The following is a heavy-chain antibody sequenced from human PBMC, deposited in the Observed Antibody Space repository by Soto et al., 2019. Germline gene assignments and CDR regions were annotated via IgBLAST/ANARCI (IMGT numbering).Heavy chain of an antibody. V-gene: IGHV3-48*02. CDR1: GFTFSSYS. CDR3: ARDKAARFYYYYGMDV. CDR2: ISSSSSTI. Sequence: PGGSLRLSCAASGFTFSSYSMNWVRQAPGKGLEWVSYISSSSSTIYYADSVKGRFTISRDNAKNSLYLQMNSLRDEDTAVYYCARDKAARFYYYYGMDVWGQGTTVTVSS. D-gene: IGHD6-6*01. J-gene: IGHJ6*02.